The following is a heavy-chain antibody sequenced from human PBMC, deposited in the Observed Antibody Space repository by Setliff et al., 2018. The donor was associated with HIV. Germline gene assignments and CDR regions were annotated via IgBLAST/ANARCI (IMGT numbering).Heavy chain of an antibody. V-gene: IGHV1-2*02. D-gene: IGHD3-16*02. J-gene: IGHJ4*02. CDR2: INPNSGDT. CDR3: AIGLTYYDNVWGNYRFDY. CDR1: ADTFIGYY. Sequence: ASVKVSCKASADTFIGYYIHWVRQAPGQGLEYMGWINPNSGDTNYAQKFQGKVTMTRDTSINTAYLELYRLRSDYTAVYYCAIGLTYYDNVWGNYRFDYWGQGTLVTVSS.